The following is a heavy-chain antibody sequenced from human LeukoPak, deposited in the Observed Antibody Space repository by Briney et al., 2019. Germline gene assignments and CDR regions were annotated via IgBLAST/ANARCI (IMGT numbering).Heavy chain of an antibody. D-gene: IGHD3-10*01. V-gene: IGHV3-7*01. CDR2: INQDGSAK. CDR1: GFTFSTYW. CDR3: ASYYGSESHFDY. Sequence: GGSLRLSCAASGFTFSTYWMSWVRQAPGKGLEWVANINQDGSAKYYVDSVKGRFTISRDNAKNSLYLQMNSLRAEDTAVYYCASYYGSESHFDYWGQGTLVTVSP. J-gene: IGHJ4*02.